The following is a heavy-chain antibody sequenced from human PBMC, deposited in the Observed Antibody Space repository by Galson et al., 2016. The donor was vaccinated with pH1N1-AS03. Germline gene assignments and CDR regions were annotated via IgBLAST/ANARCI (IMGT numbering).Heavy chain of an antibody. J-gene: IGHJ3*01. CDR3: AGDSKDTFHYPRFPFDL. D-gene: IGHD2/OR15-2a*01. V-gene: IGHV4-31*03. CDR2: LYYTGNA. CDR1: GGSISETAYY. Sequence: TLSLTCNVSGGSISETAYYWTWVRQRPGEALEWIGYLYYTGNAFYNPSLESRVTMSQDTSKRQISRTLKSVTAADPAVYYFAGDSKDTFHYPRFPFDLWSQGTLVTVSS.